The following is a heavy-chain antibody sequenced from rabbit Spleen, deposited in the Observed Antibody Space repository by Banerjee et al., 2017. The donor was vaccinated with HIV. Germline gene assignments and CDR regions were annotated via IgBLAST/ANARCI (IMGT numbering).Heavy chain of an antibody. CDR2: IYVGDGST. V-gene: IGHV1S47*01. J-gene: IGHJ4*01. D-gene: IGHD8-1*01. CDR1: GFDFSSSYY. CDR3: ARDAGRGDYIDGVFNL. Sequence: QEQLVESGGGLVQPEGSLTLTCKAAGFDFSSSYYMCWVRQAPGKGPEWIACIYVGDGSTYYASWVNGRFTISRSTSLNTVTLQMTSLTVADTATYFCARDAGRGDYIDGVFNLWGPGTLVTVS.